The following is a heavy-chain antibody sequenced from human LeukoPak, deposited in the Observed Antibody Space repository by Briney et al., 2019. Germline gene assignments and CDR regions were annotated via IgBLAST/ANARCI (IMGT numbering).Heavy chain of an antibody. V-gene: IGHV4-59*08. CDR2: IYYSGST. J-gene: IGHJ5*02. CDR1: GGSISPYY. Sequence: SETLSLTCTVSGGSISPYYWSWIRQPPGKGLEWMGYIYYSGSTNYNPSLKNRVTISLDTSKNQFSLKLTSVTAADTAVYFCARHGRGYTYQNWFDPWGQGTLVTVSS. CDR3: ARHGRGYTYQNWFDP. D-gene: IGHD5-18*01.